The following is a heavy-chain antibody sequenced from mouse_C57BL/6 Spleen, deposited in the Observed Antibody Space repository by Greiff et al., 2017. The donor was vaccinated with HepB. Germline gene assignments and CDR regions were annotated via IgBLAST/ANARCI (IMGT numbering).Heavy chain of an antibody. Sequence: EVKLVESGEGLVKPGGSLKLSCAASGFTFSSYAMSWVRQTPEKRLEWVAYISSGGDYIYYADTVKGRFTISRDNARNTLYLQMSSLKTEDTAMYYCTRGYYGRSYGWYFDVWGTGTTVTVSS. D-gene: IGHD1-1*01. CDR3: TRGYYGRSYGWYFDV. CDR1: GFTFSSYA. V-gene: IGHV5-9-1*02. CDR2: ISSGGDYI. J-gene: IGHJ1*03.